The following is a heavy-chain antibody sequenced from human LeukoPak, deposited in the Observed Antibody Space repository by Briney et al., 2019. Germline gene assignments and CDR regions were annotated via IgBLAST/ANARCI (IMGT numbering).Heavy chain of an antibody. J-gene: IGHJ4*02. V-gene: IGHV1-69*01. Sequence: SVKVSCKASGGTFSSYAISWVRQAPGQGLEWMGGIIPIFGTANYAQKFQGRVTITADESTSTAYMELSSLRSEDAAVYYCARGSGGDSYDILTGPIDYWGQGTLVTVSS. D-gene: IGHD3-9*01. CDR1: GGTFSSYA. CDR3: ARGSGGDSYDILTGPIDY. CDR2: IIPIFGTA.